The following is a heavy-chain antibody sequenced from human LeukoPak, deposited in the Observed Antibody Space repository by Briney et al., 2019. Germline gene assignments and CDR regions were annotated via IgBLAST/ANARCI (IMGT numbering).Heavy chain of an antibody. D-gene: IGHD3-10*01. Sequence: SETLSLTCGVSGDSVSGYYWSWIRRPPEKGLEWIGYIHSSGSTNYSPSLKSRLALSVDTSKNQFSLNLNSVTAADTAVYYCARLQRYYSTPGGIFDYWGQGTLVTVSS. J-gene: IGHJ4*02. V-gene: IGHV4-59*02. CDR1: GDSVSGYY. CDR2: IHSSGST. CDR3: ARLQRYYSTPGGIFDY.